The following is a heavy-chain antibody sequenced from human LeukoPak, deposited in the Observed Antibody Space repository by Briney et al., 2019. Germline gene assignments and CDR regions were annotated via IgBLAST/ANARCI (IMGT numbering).Heavy chain of an antibody. Sequence: QSGGSLRLSCAASGFTVTSNYMSWVRQAPGKGLEWVSAISGSGGSTYYADSVKGRFTISRDNSKNTLYLQMNSLRAEDTAVYYCAKGTRSGAILFYFDYWGQGTLVTVSS. CDR2: ISGSGGST. CDR3: AKGTRSGAILFYFDY. V-gene: IGHV3-23*01. J-gene: IGHJ4*02. CDR1: GFTVTSNY. D-gene: IGHD3-10*01.